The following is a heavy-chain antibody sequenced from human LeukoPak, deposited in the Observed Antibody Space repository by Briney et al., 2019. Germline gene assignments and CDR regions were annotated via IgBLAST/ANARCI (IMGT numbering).Heavy chain of an antibody. D-gene: IGHD3-3*01. J-gene: IGHJ3*02. V-gene: IGHV1-18*01. CDR2: ISAYNGNT. CDR1: GYTFTSYG. CDR3: ARGAGYYDFWSGDAFDI. Sequence: GASVKVSCKASGYTFTSYGISWVRQAPGQGLEWMGWISAYNGNTNYAQKLQGRVTMTTDTSTSTAYMELRSLRSDDTAVYYCARGAGYYDFWSGDAFDIWGQRTMVTVSS.